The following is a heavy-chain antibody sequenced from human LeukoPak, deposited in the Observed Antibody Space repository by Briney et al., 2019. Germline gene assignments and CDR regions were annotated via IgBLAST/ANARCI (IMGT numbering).Heavy chain of an antibody. CDR3: ARGDLGYSYGHDY. CDR1: GFTFSSYA. CDR2: ISYDGSNK. D-gene: IGHD5-18*01. J-gene: IGHJ4*02. Sequence: GGSLRLSCAASGFTFSSYAMHWVRQAPGKGLEWVAVISYDGSNKYYADSVKGRFTISRDNSKNTLYLQMNSLRAEDTAVYYCARGDLGYSYGHDYWGQGTLVTVSS. V-gene: IGHV3-30-3*01.